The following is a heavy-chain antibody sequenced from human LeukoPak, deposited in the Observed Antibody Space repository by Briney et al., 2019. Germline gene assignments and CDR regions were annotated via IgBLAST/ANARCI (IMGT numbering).Heavy chain of an antibody. V-gene: IGHV3-21*01. CDR3: ARAGSFRFDY. Sequence: GGSLTLSCAASGFTFSTYNMNWVRQTPGKGLEWVSSITSSSAYTFYADSVRGRFTISRDDAKNTLYLQMTELRAEDTAVYYCARAGSFRFDYWGQGTLGTVSS. J-gene: IGHJ4*02. CDR2: ITSSSAYT. CDR1: GFTFSTYN. D-gene: IGHD3-10*01.